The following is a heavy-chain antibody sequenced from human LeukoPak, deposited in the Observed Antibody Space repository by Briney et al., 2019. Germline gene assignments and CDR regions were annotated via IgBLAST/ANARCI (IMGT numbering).Heavy chain of an antibody. Sequence: PSETLSLTCTVSGGSISSGDYYWSWIRQPPGKGLEWIGYIYYSGSTYYNPSLKSRVTISVDTSKNQFSLKLTSVTAADTAVYYCARMSCDTLGCPTVCNWIDPWGQGTLVTVSS. CDR2: IYYSGST. CDR1: GGSISSGDYY. J-gene: IGHJ5*02. CDR3: ARMSCDTLGCPTVCNWIDP. V-gene: IGHV4-30-4*08. D-gene: IGHD2-15*01.